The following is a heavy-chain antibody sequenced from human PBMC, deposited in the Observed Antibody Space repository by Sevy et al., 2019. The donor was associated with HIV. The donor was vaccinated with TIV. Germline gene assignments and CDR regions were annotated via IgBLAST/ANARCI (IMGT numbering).Heavy chain of an antibody. CDR3: TTDHIRINATTVKPFEI. Sequence: GGSLRLSCAASGFTVTNAGMSWVRQAPGKGLEWVGRIRSKNGGGTTDYAAPARGRFTISRDDSKNTLYLQINSLKTDDTALYYCTTDHIRINATTVKPFEIWGRGTMVTVSS. CDR2: IRSKNGGGTT. D-gene: IGHD1-1*01. V-gene: IGHV3-15*01. J-gene: IGHJ3*02. CDR1: GFTVTNAG.